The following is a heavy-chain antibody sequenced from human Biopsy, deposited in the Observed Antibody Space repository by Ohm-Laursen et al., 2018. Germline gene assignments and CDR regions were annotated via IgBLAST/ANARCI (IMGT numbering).Heavy chain of an antibody. CDR1: GFSLNTGGVG. J-gene: IGHJ4*02. D-gene: IGHD5-24*01. CDR3: AHSAGSDGFNVDFDY. CDR2: VYWDDDK. Sequence: TQTLTLTCTFSGFSLNTGGVGVGWIRQPPGKALQCLALVYWDDDKRYSPTLKNRLTITKDTSQNQVVLTMTNMEPVDTDTYYCAHSAGSDGFNVDFDYWGQGTLVTVSS. V-gene: IGHV2-5*02.